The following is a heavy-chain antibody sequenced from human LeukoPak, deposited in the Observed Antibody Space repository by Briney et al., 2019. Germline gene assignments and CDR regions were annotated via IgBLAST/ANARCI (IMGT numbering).Heavy chain of an antibody. CDR3: ARRIQYKYDNNWFDP. V-gene: IGHV4-59*11. Sequence: SETLSLTCTVSGGSISSHYWSWIRQPPGKGLEWIGYIYYSGSTNYNPSLKSRVTISVDTSKNQFSLKLSSVTAADTAVYYCARRIQYKYDNNWFDPWGQGTLVTVSS. CDR1: GGSISSHY. CDR2: IYYSGST. D-gene: IGHD5-18*01. J-gene: IGHJ5*02.